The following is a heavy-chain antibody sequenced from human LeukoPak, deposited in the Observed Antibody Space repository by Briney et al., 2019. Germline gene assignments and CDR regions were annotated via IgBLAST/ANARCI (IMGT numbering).Heavy chain of an antibody. Sequence: GRSLRLSCAASGFTFSDYYMSWLRQDPGKGLEWVSYIRSSGSTIYYADSVKGRFTISRDNAKNSLYLQMNSLRAEDTAVYYCARDNYYGSGSYGFDYWGQGTLVTVSS. J-gene: IGHJ4*02. CDR2: IRSSGSTI. CDR3: ARDNYYGSGSYGFDY. CDR1: GFTFSDYY. V-gene: IGHV3-11*01. D-gene: IGHD3-10*01.